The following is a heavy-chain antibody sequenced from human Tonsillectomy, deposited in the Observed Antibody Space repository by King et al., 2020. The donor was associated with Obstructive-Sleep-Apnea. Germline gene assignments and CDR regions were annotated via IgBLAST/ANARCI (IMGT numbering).Heavy chain of an antibody. V-gene: IGHV4-59*01. Sequence: QLQESGPGLVKPSENLSLTCTVSNGSISSYYWSWIRQPPGKGLEWIGYIYYSGSTNYNPSLKSRVTISVDTSKNQVSLKLSSVTAADTAVYYCARDYFYDFWSGFYGEGNIYGMDVWGQGTTVTVSS. CDR3: ARDYFYDFWSGFYGEGNIYGMDV. J-gene: IGHJ6*02. CDR2: IYYSGST. D-gene: IGHD3-3*01. CDR1: NGSISSYY.